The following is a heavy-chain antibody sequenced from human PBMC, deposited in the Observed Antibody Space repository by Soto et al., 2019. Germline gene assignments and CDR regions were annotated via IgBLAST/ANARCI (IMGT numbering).Heavy chain of an antibody. CDR1: GDSVSSNSAA. V-gene: IGHV6-1*01. Sequence: SQTLSLTCAISGDSVSSNSAAWNWIRQSPSRGLEWRGRTYYRSKWYNDYAVSVKSRITINPDTSKNQFSLQLNSVTPEDTAVYYCARASSGWYLHYYYGMDVWGQGTTVTVSS. D-gene: IGHD6-19*01. CDR2: TYYRSKWYN. J-gene: IGHJ6*02. CDR3: ARASSGWYLHYYYGMDV.